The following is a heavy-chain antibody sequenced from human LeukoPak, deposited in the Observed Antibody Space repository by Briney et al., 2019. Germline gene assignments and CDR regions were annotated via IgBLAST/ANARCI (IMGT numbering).Heavy chain of an antibody. CDR1: GGSISSSSYY. CDR2: IYYSGST. CDR3: ARAYDFWSGYLRFDP. Sequence: PSETLSLTCTVSGGSISSSSYYWGWIRQPPGKGLEWIGSIYYSGSTYYNPSLKSRVTISVDTSKNQFSLKLSSVTAADTAVYYCARAYDFWSGYLRFDPWGQGTLVTVSS. D-gene: IGHD3-3*01. J-gene: IGHJ5*02. V-gene: IGHV4-39*07.